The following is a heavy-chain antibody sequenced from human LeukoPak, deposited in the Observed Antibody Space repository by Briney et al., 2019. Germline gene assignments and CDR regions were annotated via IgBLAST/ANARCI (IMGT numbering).Heavy chain of an antibody. D-gene: IGHD1-7*01. V-gene: IGHV4-4*07. CDR3: ARDKGGWNYDNYFDY. CDR1: GGSITSYD. Sequence: SETLSLTCTVSGGSITSYDWSWIRQPAGKGLEWIGRFYTSGSTNYNPSLKSRVTMSLDTSKNQFSLKLSSVTAADTAVYYCARDKGGWNYDNYFDYWGQGTLVTVSS. J-gene: IGHJ4*02. CDR2: FYTSGST.